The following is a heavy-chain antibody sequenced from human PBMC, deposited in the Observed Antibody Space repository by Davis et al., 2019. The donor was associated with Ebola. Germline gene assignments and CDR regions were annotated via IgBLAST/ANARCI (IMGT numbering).Heavy chain of an antibody. V-gene: IGHV3-23*01. J-gene: IGHJ3*02. CDR2: LVTSADA. CDR1: GFSFSSYV. CDR3: EKATSNIWFDI. Sequence: PGGSLRLSCAASGFSFSSYVMNWVRQPPGKGLEWVSTLVTSADAYYADSVKGPFTITRDNSKNTLYLQMNGLRVDDTAIYYCEKATSNIWFDIWGQGTMVTVSS. D-gene: IGHD1-26*01.